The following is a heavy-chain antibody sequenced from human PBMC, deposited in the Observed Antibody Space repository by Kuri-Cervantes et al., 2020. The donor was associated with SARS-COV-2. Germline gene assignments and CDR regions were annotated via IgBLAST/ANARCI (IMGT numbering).Heavy chain of an antibody. CDR1: GFTFSSYV. CDR3: ARDQRNANWDY. D-gene: IGHD2-2*01. V-gene: IGHV3-30-3*01. J-gene: IGHJ4*01. CDR2: ISYDGSNK. Sequence: GGSLRLSCAASGFTFSSYVMHWVRQAPGKGLEWVAVISYDGSNKYYADSVKGRFTISRDNARNSLFLQMSSLRAEDTALYYCARDQRNANWDYWGQGTLVT.